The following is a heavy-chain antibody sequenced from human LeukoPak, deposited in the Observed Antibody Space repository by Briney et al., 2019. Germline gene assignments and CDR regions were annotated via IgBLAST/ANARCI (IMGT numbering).Heavy chain of an antibody. CDR2: ISGGGART. Sequence: GSLRLSSAVAGFTFNNYAMSWVRQAPGEGRGWVSAISGGGARTYYPDSVKGRFTISRDNSKNTLYLQMNSLRAEDTAVYYCAKDSSYYYGSTCYIDYWGQGALVTVSS. J-gene: IGHJ4*02. V-gene: IGHV3-23*01. CDR3: AKDSSYYYGSTCYIDY. D-gene: IGHD3-22*01. CDR1: GFTFNNYA.